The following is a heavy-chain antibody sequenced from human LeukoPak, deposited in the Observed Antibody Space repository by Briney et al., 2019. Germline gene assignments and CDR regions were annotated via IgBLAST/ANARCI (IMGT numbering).Heavy chain of an antibody. V-gene: IGHV4-4*02. CDR1: GGSISNTNW. J-gene: IGHJ4*02. CDR2: INHSGST. CDR3: ARSRDGYQEFAY. D-gene: IGHD5-24*01. Sequence: PSGTLSLTCGVSGGSISNTNWWSWVRPPPGKGLEWIGEINHSGSTNYNPSLKSRVTISVDTSKNQFSLKLSSVTAADTAVYYCARSRDGYQEFAYWGQGTLVTVSS.